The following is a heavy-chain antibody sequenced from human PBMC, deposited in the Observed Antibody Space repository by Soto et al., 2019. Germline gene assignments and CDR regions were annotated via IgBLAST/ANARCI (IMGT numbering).Heavy chain of an antibody. CDR1: GGSISSGGYY. CDR2: IYYSGST. V-gene: IGHV4-31*03. J-gene: IGHJ6*02. CDR3: ARDQVTMMGYYYGMDV. D-gene: IGHD3-22*01. Sequence: QVQLQESGPGLVKPSQTLSLTCTVSGGSISSGGYYWSWIRQHPGKGLEWIGYIYYSGSTYYNPSLKSRVTISVDTSKNHFSLKLSSVTAADTAVYYCARDQVTMMGYYYGMDVWGQGTTVTVSS.